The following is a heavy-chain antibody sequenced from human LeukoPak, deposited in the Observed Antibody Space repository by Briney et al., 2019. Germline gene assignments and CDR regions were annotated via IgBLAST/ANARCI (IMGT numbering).Heavy chain of an antibody. CDR2: IKEEGSDT. D-gene: IGHD2-21*01. J-gene: IGHJ4*02. CDR3: ARDLFRVNDY. CDR1: GFTFRWNW. V-gene: IGHV3-7*05. Sequence: GGTLRLSCAASGFTFRWNWMSWVRQAPGRGLEWLANIKEEGSDTYYVDSVRGRFTISGDNARNILYLEMSSLTAEDTAVYYCARDLFRVNDYWGQGTLVTV.